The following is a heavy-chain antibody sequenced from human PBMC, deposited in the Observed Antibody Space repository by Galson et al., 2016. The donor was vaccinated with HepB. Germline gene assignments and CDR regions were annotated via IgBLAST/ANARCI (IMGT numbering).Heavy chain of an antibody. V-gene: IGHV3-73*01. CDR1: GFHFSGST. CDR2: IRSKTYNFAT. CDR3: SRSRGWFDS. D-gene: IGHD3-10*01. Sequence: SLRLSCAASGFHFSGSTLHWIRQAPGKGLEWVSRIRSKTYNFATQYAASAKGRFTISRDESESTAYLEMHNLKTQDTAVYYCSRSRGWFDSWGQGTLVTVSS. J-gene: IGHJ5*01.